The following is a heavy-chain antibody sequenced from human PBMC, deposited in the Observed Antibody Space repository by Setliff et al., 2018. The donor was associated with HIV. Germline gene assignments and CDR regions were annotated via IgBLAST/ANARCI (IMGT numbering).Heavy chain of an antibody. CDR1: GGSISSSSYY. V-gene: IGHV4-39*01. Sequence: SETLSLTCTVSGGSISSSSYYRGWIRQPPGKGLEWIGVIYYSGITNYNSSLKSRVTISVDTSKNQFSLKLSSVTAADTAVYYCARGGGTSSPIDYHYYIDVWGKGTTVTVSS. CDR2: IYYSGIT. CDR3: ARGGGTSSPIDYHYYIDV. D-gene: IGHD6-6*01. J-gene: IGHJ6*03.